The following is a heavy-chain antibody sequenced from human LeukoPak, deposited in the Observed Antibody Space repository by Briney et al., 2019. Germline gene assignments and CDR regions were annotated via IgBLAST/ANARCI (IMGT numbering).Heavy chain of an antibody. CDR1: GYTFTSYD. D-gene: IGHD1-7*01. J-gene: IGHJ5*02. CDR2: MNPNSGNT. CDR3: ARVLELPYMNWFDP. Sequence: GASVKVSFKASGYTFTSYDINWVRQATGQGLEWMGWMNPNSGNTGYAQKFQGRVTMTRNTSISTAYMELSSLRSEDTAVYYCARVLELPYMNWFDPWGQGTLVTVSS. V-gene: IGHV1-8*01.